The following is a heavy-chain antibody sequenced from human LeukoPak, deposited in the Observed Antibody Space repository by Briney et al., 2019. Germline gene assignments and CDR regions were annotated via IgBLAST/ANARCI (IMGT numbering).Heavy chain of an antibody. CDR2: INHSGST. D-gene: IGHD3-10*01. CDR3: ARGFGAGNYYYGWFDP. J-gene: IGHJ5*02. CDR1: GGSFSGYY. V-gene: IGHV4-34*01. Sequence: SETLSLTCAVYGGSFSGYYWSWIRQPPGKGLEWIGEINHSGSTNYNPSLKSRVTISVDTSKNQFSLMLSSVTAADTAVYYCARGFGAGNYYYGWFDPWGQGTLVSVS.